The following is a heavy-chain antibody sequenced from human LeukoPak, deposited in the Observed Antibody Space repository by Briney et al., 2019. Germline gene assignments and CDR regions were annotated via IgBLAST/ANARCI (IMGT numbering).Heavy chain of an antibody. CDR3: ARDPLSYGSGIDY. V-gene: IGHV3-33*01. CDR1: GLTFSSYA. CDR2: TWFDGNTK. Sequence: GGSLRLSCAASGLTFSSYAMHWVRQAPGKGLEGVAVTWFDGNTKYYADSVRGRFPISRDNSKNTLYLQMNSLGAEDTAVYYCARDPLSYGSGIDYWGQGTLVTVSS. J-gene: IGHJ4*02. D-gene: IGHD3-10*01.